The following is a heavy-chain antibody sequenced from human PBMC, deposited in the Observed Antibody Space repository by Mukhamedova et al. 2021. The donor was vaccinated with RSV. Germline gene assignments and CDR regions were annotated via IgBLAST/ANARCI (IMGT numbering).Heavy chain of an antibody. V-gene: IGHV4-34*01. D-gene: IGHD1-26*01. CDR3: ARLRGIVGATTGEGFDY. J-gene: IGHJ4*02. CDR1: GYY. Sequence: GYYWSWIRQPPGKGLEWIGEINHSGGINYNPSLKSRVTISVDTSKNQFSLNLNSVTAADTAVYYCARLRGIVGATTGEGFDYWGQG. CDR2: INHSGGI.